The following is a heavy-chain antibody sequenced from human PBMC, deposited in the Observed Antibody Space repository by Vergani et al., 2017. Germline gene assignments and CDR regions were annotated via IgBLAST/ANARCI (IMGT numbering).Heavy chain of an antibody. V-gene: IGHV3-53*01. CDR2: IYSGGST. CDR1: GFTVSSNY. D-gene: IGHD3-22*01. CDR3: TRSAYYYDSSGYYRGKDFDY. Sequence: EVQLVESGGGLIQPGGSLRLSCAASGFTVSSNYMSWVRQAPGKGLEWVSVIYSGGSTYYADSVKGRFTISRDNSKNTLYLQMNSLRAEDTAVYYCTRSAYYYDSSGYYRGKDFDYWGQGTLVTVSS. J-gene: IGHJ4*02.